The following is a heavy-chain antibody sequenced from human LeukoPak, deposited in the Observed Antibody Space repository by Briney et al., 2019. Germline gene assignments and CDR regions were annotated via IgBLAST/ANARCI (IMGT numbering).Heavy chain of an antibody. J-gene: IGHJ4*02. CDR1: GFTVSSNY. CDR3: ARDPHSSSWYYYFDY. Sequence: GGSLRLSCAASGFTVSSNYMSWVRQAPGKGLEWVSVIYSGGSTYYADSVKGRFTISRDNSKNTLYLQMNSLRAEDTAVYYCARDPHSSSWYYYFDYWGQGTLVTASS. D-gene: IGHD6-13*01. V-gene: IGHV3-66*02. CDR2: IYSGGST.